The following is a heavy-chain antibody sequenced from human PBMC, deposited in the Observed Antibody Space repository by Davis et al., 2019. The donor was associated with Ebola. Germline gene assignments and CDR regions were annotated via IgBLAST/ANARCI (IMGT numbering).Heavy chain of an antibody. V-gene: IGHV3-30-3*01. CDR1: GFTFSSYA. CDR2: ISYDGSTE. CDR3: AKEEGMRRRWMAHFDY. J-gene: IGHJ4*02. D-gene: IGHD5-12*01. Sequence: PGGSLRLSCAASGFTFSSYAIHWVRQAPGKGLDWVAVISYDGSTEYYADSVRGRFTISRDNSKNTLYLQMNSLRAEDTAVYYCAKEEGMRRRWMAHFDYWGRGTQVTVSS.